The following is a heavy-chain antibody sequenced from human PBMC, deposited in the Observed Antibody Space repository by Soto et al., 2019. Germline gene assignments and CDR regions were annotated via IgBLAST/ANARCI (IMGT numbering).Heavy chain of an antibody. Sequence: QVQLVQSGAEVKKPASSVKVSCKASGGTFSSYAISWVRQAPGQGLEWMGGIIPIFGTANYAQKFQGRVTITADESTSTAYMELSSLRSEDTAVYYCAREGWGWLQFSAPDYWGQGTLVTVSS. D-gene: IGHD2-21*01. CDR1: GGTFSSYA. V-gene: IGHV1-69*01. J-gene: IGHJ4*02. CDR3: AREGWGWLQFSAPDY. CDR2: IIPIFGTA.